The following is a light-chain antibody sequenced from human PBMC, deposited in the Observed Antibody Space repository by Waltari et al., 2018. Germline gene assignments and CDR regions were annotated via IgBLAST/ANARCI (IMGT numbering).Light chain of an antibody. J-gene: IGKJ2*01. CDR2: AAS. Sequence: DIQMTQSPSSLSASVGDRVTITSRANQSISSYLDWDQQKPGKAPKLLIYAASSLQSGVPGRFSGSGSGTDITRTSSSLQPEDVASYDCQQSYSTPYTFGQGTRLEIK. V-gene: IGKV1-39*01. CDR1: QSISSY. CDR3: QQSYSTPYT.